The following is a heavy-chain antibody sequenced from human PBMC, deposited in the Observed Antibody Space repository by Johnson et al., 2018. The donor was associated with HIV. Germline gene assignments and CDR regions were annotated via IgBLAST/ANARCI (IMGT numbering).Heavy chain of an antibody. CDR2: IYSGGST. D-gene: IGHD1-26*01. J-gene: IGHJ3*02. Sequence: MLLVESGGGLVQPGGSLRLSCAASGFTVSSNYMSWVRQAPGQGLEWVSVIYSGGSTYYADSVKGRFTISRDNSKNTLYLQMNSLRAEDTAVYYCARDPSPIVGATYAFDIWGQGTMVTVSS. V-gene: IGHV3-66*01. CDR1: GFTVSSNY. CDR3: ARDPSPIVGATYAFDI.